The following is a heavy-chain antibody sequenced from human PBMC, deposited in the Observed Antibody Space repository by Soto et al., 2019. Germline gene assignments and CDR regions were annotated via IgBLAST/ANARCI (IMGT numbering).Heavy chain of an antibody. CDR1: GYTFIASY. J-gene: IGHJ6*02. V-gene: IGHV1-2*02. Sequence: ASVKVSCKASGYTFIASYMHWVRQAPGQGLEWMGWINPNNGGTSSAQSFQGRVTMTGDTSISTAYMELSRLRSDDTAVYYCARGGRSLHSYYYYGMDVWGQGTTVTVSS. CDR2: INPNNGGT. CDR3: ARGGRSLHSYYYYGMDV.